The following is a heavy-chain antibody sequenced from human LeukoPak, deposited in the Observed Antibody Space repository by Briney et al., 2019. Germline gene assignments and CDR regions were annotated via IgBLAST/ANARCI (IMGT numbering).Heavy chain of an antibody. Sequence: GESLKISCKGSGYIFTNYWIGWVRQKPGKGLEWMGIVYPGDSDTRYSPSFQGQVTISADKSISTAYLQWSSLKASDTAMYYCARVRTGSFDYWGQGTLVTVSS. J-gene: IGHJ4*02. CDR1: GYIFTNYW. CDR2: VYPGDSDT. D-gene: IGHD3/OR15-3a*01. V-gene: IGHV5-51*01. CDR3: ARVRTGSFDY.